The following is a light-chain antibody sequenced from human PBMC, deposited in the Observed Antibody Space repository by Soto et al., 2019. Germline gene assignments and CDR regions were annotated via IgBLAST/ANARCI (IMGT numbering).Light chain of an antibody. J-gene: IGLJ1*01. CDR2: EVS. CDR1: SSNVGGYIY. V-gene: IGLV2-14*01. Sequence: QSALTQPASVSGSPGQSITISCTGTSSNVGGYIYVSWYQQHPGKAPKLIIHEVSNRPSGVSNRFSGSKSGSTASLTISGLQAEDEADYYCSSYTSSSTLPYVFVTGTKVTVL. CDR3: SSYTSSSTLPYV.